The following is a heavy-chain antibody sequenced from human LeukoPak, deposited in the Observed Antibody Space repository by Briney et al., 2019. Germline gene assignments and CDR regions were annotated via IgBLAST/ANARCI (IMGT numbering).Heavy chain of an antibody. V-gene: IGHV3-23*01. D-gene: IGHD3-16*01. J-gene: IGHJ4*02. CDR1: GFTFTSYA. CDR3: AREGWGFDY. CDR2: ISGDGGST. Sequence: GGSLRLSCAASGFTFTSYAMTWVRQAPGKGLEWVSVISGDGGSTNYADSVEGRFTISRDKSKNTVNLQMNSLRVEDTAIYYCAREGWGFDYWGQGTLVTVSS.